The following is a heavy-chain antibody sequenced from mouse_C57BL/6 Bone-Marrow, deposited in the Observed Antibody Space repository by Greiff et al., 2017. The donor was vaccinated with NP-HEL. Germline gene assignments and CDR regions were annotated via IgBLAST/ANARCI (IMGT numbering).Heavy chain of an antibody. V-gene: IGHV1-69*01. Sequence: QVQLQQPGAELVMPGASVKLSCKASGYTFTSYWMHWVKQRPGQGLEWIGELDPSDSYTNYNQKFKGKSTLTVDKSSSTAYMQLSSLTSEDSAVYYCARDYDYDEGYYFDYWGQGTTLTVSS. D-gene: IGHD2-4*01. CDR1: GYTFTSYW. CDR3: ARDYDYDEGYYFDY. CDR2: LDPSDSYT. J-gene: IGHJ2*01.